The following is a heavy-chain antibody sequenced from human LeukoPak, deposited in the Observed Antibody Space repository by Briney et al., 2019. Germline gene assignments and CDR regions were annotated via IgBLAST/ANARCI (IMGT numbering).Heavy chain of an antibody. CDR3: ARGHRGYYYYYGMDV. CDR2: INHSGSA. Sequence: PSETLSLTCAVYGGSFSGYYWSWIRQPPGKGLEWIGEINHSGSANYNPSHKSRVTISVDTSKNQFSLKLSSVTAADTAVYYCARGHRGYYYYYGMDVWGQGTTVTVSS. D-gene: IGHD1-14*01. J-gene: IGHJ6*02. CDR1: GGSFSGYY. V-gene: IGHV4-34*01.